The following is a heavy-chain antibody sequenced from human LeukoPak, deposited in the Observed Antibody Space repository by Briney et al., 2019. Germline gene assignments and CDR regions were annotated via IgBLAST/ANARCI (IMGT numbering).Heavy chain of an antibody. J-gene: IGHJ3*02. V-gene: IGHV5-51*01. Sequence: GESLKISCKGSGYSFTSYWIGWVRQMPGKGLEGMGMIYPGDSDTRYSPSFQGQVTISADKSISTAYLKWSSLKASDTAMYYCARPMTTDDAFDIWGQGTMVTVSS. CDR2: IYPGDSDT. CDR1: GYSFTSYW. D-gene: IGHD4-17*01. CDR3: ARPMTTDDAFDI.